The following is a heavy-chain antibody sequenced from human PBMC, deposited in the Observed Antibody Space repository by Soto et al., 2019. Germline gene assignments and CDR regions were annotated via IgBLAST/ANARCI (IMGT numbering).Heavy chain of an antibody. CDR2: IYYSGST. V-gene: IGHV4-59*01. Sequence: ASETLSLTCTVSGGSISSYYWSWIRQPPGKGLVWIGYIYYSGSTNYNPSLKSRVTISVDTSKNQFSLKLSSVTAADTAVCYCARDPFPDSSGYYYNYWGQGTLVTVSS. J-gene: IGHJ4*02. D-gene: IGHD3-22*01. CDR1: GGSISSYY. CDR3: ARDPFPDSSGYYYNY.